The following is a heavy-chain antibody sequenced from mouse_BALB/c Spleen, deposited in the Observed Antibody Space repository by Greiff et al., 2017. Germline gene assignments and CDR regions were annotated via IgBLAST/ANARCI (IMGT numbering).Heavy chain of an antibody. CDR2: IDPYNGGT. D-gene: IGHD1-1*01. Sequence: VQLQQSGPELVKPGASVKVSCKASGYAFTSYNMYWVTQSHGKSLEWIGYIDPYNGGTSYNQKFKGKATLTVDKSSSTAYMHLNSLTSEDSAVYYCARERNYGSSLYYAMDYWGQGTSVTVSS. V-gene: IGHV1S135*01. J-gene: IGHJ4*01. CDR1: GYAFTSYN. CDR3: ARERNYGSSLYYAMDY.